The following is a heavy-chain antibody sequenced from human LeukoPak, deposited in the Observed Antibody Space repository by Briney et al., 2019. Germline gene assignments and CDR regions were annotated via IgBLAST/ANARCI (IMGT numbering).Heavy chain of an antibody. CDR3: AELGITMIGGV. D-gene: IGHD3-10*02. Sequence: GRSLRLSCAASGFTFSSYEMNWVRQAPGKGLEWVSYISSSGSTTYYADSVKGRFTIPRDNAKNSLYLQMNSLRAEDTAVYYCAELGITMIGGVWGKGTTVTISS. V-gene: IGHV3-48*03. CDR2: ISSSGSTT. CDR1: GFTFSSYE. J-gene: IGHJ6*04.